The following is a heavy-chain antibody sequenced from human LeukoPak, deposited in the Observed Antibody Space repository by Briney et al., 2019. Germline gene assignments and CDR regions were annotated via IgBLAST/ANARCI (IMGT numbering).Heavy chain of an antibody. Sequence: PGGSLRLSCAASGFTFSSYVMSWVRQAPGKGLEWVSAISGSGDTTHYADSVKGRFTISRDNSKNTLYLQMNSLRADDTAKYYCAKGFRNGGFDYWGQGTLATVSS. CDR2: ISGSGDTT. CDR1: GFTFSSYV. V-gene: IGHV3-23*01. CDR3: AKGFRNGGFDY. D-gene: IGHD2-8*01. J-gene: IGHJ4*02.